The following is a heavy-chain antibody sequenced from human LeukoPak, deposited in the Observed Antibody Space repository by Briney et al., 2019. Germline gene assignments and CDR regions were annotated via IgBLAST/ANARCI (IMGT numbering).Heavy chain of an antibody. CDR1: GSTFSHYA. D-gene: IGHD2-2*01. Sequence: GGSLRLSCAASGSTFSHYAMHWVRQAPGKGLEYVSAISSNGGSTYYANSVKGRFTISRDNSKNTLYLQMGSLRAEDMGVYYCARDSITVSVGAFDIWGQGTMVIVSS. CDR2: ISSNGGST. J-gene: IGHJ3*02. V-gene: IGHV3-64*01. CDR3: ARDSITVSVGAFDI.